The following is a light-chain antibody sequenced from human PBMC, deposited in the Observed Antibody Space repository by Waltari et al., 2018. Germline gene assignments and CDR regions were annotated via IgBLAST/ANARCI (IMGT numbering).Light chain of an antibody. CDR1: RSDVGGYNY. CDR3: SSYTSRSTLVV. Sequence: QSALTQPASVSGSPGKSITISCTGTRSDVGGYNYVSWYQKHPGTAPKLMIYDVSKRPSGVSYRFSGSKSGNTASLTISGLQAEDEADYYCSSYTSRSTLVVFGGGTKLTVL. V-gene: IGLV2-14*03. J-gene: IGLJ2*01. CDR2: DVS.